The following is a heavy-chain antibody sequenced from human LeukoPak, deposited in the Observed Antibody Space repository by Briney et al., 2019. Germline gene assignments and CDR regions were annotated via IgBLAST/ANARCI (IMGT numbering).Heavy chain of an antibody. J-gene: IGHJ4*02. D-gene: IGHD2-15*01. Sequence: GGSLRLSCAASGYTFSSYSMNWVRQAPGKGLEWVSSISSSSSYIYYADSVKGRFTISRDNAKNSLYLQMNSLRAEDTAVYYCAREDYGGSSLDYWGQGTLVTVSS. CDR2: ISSSSSYI. CDR1: GYTFSSYS. CDR3: AREDYGGSSLDY. V-gene: IGHV3-21*01.